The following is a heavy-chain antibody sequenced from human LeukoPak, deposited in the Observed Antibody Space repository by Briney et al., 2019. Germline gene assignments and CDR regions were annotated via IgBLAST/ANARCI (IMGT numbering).Heavy chain of an antibody. CDR2: INPNSGGT. Sequence: ASVKVSCKASGYTFTGYYMHWVRQAPGQGLEWMGRINPNSGGTNYAQKLQGRVTMTRDTSTSTAYMELSRLRSDDTAVYYCASRGSWGGNYFDYWGQGTLVTVSS. CDR1: GYTFTGYY. V-gene: IGHV1-2*06. D-gene: IGHD1-26*01. CDR3: ASRGSWGGNYFDY. J-gene: IGHJ4*02.